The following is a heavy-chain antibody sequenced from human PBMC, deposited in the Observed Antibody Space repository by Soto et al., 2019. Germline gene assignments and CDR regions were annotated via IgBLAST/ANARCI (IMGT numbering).Heavy chain of an antibody. J-gene: IGHJ5*02. CDR2: ISSSSSTV. CDR3: ARGSYYYDSSGNNWFDP. Sequence: GGSLRLSCAASGFTFSSYSMNWVRQAPGKGLEWVSYISSSSSTVYYADSVKGRFTISRDNAKNSLYLQMNSLRDEDTAVYYRARGSYYYDSSGNNWFDPWGQGTLVTVSS. D-gene: IGHD3-22*01. V-gene: IGHV3-48*02. CDR1: GFTFSSYS.